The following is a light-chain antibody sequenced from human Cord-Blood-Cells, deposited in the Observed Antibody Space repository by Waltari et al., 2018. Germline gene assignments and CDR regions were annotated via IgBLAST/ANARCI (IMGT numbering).Light chain of an antibody. CDR1: SGDVGGYNY. CDR2: EVS. CDR3: SSYAGSNNLV. Sequence: QSALTQPPSASGSPGQLVTVSCTGTSGDVGGYNYVSWYQQHPGKAPQLMIYEVSKRPSGVPDRFSGSKSGNTASLTVSGLQAEDEADYYCSSYAGSNNLVFGGGTKLTVL. V-gene: IGLV2-8*01. J-gene: IGLJ3*02.